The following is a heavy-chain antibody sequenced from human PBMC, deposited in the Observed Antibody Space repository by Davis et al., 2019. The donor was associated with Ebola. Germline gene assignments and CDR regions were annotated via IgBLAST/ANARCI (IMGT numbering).Heavy chain of an antibody. J-gene: IGHJ4*02. Sequence: MPSETLSLTCTVSGGSISSGDYYWSWIRQPPGKGLEWIGYIYYSGSTYYNPSLKSRVTISVDTSKNQFSLKVSSVTAADTAVYYCARASSSMVRFRKKYYFDYWGQGTLVTVSS. D-gene: IGHD6-6*01. CDR3: ARASSSMVRFRKKYYFDY. CDR1: GGSISSGDYY. CDR2: IYYSGST. V-gene: IGHV4-30-4*01.